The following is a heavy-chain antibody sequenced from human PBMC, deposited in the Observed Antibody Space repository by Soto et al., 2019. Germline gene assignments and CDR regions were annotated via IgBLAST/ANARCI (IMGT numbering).Heavy chain of an antibody. J-gene: IGHJ6*02. CDR2: INPNSGGT. V-gene: IGHV1-2*02. CDR3: ARLKSSSESRYGTDV. D-gene: IGHD6-6*01. Sequence: ASVKVSCKTSGYTFTGYYMHWVRQAPGQGLEWMGWINPNSGGTNYAQKFQGRVTMTRDTSISTTYMELSRLRSDDTAVYYCARLKSSSESRYGTDVWGQGTTVTVSS. CDR1: GYTFTGYY.